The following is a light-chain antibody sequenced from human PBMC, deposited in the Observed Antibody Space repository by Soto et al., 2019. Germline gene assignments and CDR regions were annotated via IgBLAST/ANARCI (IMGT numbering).Light chain of an antibody. J-gene: IGKJ2*01. CDR2: ASS. CDR3: QQYSSSPPT. Sequence: EIVMTQSPGTLSLSPGERATLSCRASQSVSSSFLAWYQKKPGQAPRLLIYASSSRATGIPDRFSGSGSGTDFTLTISRLEPEDFAVYYCQQYSSSPPTFGQGTKLEIK. CDR1: QSVSSSF. V-gene: IGKV3-20*01.